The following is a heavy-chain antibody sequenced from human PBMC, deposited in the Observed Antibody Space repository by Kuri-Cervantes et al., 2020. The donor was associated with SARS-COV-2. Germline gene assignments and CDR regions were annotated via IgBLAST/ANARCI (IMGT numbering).Heavy chain of an antibody. CDR1: GFTFSSYW. CDR2: INSDGSST. J-gene: IGHJ4*02. CDR3: ARDVACTSTSCYGFDY. Sequence: GGSLRLSCAASGFTFSSYWMHWVRQAPGKGLVWVSRINSDGSSTSYADSVKGRFTISRDNAKNTLYLQMNSLSAEDTAVYYCARDVACTSTSCYGFDYWGQGTLVTVSS. V-gene: IGHV3-74*01. D-gene: IGHD2-2*01.